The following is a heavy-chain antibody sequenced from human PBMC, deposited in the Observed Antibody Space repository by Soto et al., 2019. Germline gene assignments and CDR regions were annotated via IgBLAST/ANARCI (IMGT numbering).Heavy chain of an antibody. D-gene: IGHD3-10*01. J-gene: IGHJ6*02. Sequence: EVHLLESGGGLLQPGGSLRLSCAASGFTFSTYAMTWVRQAPGKGLECVSVISGTGGGTNNADSAKGRFTTSRDNSKNTLYLQMNSLRAEDTAVYYRAKRAFYGSGIAKYHGMDVWGQGTGVTVSS. V-gene: IGHV3-23*01. CDR3: AKRAFYGSGIAKYHGMDV. CDR2: ISGTGGGT. CDR1: GFTFSTYA.